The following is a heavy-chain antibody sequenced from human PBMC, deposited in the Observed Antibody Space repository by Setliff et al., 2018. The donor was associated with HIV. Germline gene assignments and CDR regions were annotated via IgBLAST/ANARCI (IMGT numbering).Heavy chain of an antibody. CDR3: AREGLIWFGELSLDDAFDI. Sequence: ASVKVSCKASGYTFTSSGISWVRQAPGQGLEWMGWISAYNGNTHYAQKLQGRVTMTTDTSTSTAYMALRSLRTDDTAVYYCAREGLIWFGELSLDDAFDIWGQGTMVTVSS. J-gene: IGHJ3*02. D-gene: IGHD3-10*01. CDR1: GYTFTSSG. CDR2: ISAYNGNT. V-gene: IGHV1-18*01.